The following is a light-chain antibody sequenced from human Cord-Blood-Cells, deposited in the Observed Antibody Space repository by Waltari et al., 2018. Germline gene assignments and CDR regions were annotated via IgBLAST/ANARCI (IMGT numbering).Light chain of an antibody. J-gene: IGLJ1*01. CDR2: EVS. CDR3: SSYTSSSTLYV. Sequence: QSALTQPASVSGSPGHSITISCTGTSRDVGGYNYVSWYQQHPGKAPKLMIYEVSNRPSGVSNRFSGSKSGNTASLTISGLQAEDEADYYCSSYTSSSTLYVFGTGTKVTVL. V-gene: IGLV2-14*01. CDR1: SRDVGGYNY.